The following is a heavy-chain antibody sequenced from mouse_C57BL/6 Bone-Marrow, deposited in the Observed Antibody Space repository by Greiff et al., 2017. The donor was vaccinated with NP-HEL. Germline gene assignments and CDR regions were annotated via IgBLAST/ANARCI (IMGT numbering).Heavy chain of an antibody. J-gene: IGHJ2*01. CDR2: IFPGSGST. Sequence: QVQLKQSGPELVKPGASVKISCKASGYTFTDYYINWVKQRPGQGLEWIGWIFPGSGSTYYNEKFKGKATLTVDKSSSTAYMLLSSLTSEDSAVYFCARDYGSSYLWYFDYWGQGTTLTVSS. CDR1: GYTFTDYY. V-gene: IGHV1-75*01. D-gene: IGHD1-1*01. CDR3: ARDYGSSYLWYFDY.